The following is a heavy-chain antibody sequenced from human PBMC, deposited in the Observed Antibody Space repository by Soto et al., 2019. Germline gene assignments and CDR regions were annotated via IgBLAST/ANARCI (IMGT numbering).Heavy chain of an antibody. Sequence: QVQLQESGPGLVKPSETLSLSCTVSGGSIRSYYWSWIRQPPGKGLEWIGFIFYSGSTSYNPSLKSRVTISIDTSEYQFSLKLNSVTAADTAVYYCASMIGDPVLSFDSWGQGTLFAVSS. CDR1: GGSIRSYY. CDR3: ASMIGDPVLSFDS. CDR2: IFYSGST. V-gene: IGHV4-59*01. J-gene: IGHJ5*01. D-gene: IGHD3-10*02.